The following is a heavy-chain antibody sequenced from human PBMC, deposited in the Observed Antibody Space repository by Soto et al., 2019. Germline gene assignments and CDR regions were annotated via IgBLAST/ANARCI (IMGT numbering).Heavy chain of an antibody. J-gene: IGHJ4*02. CDR1: GGSISSSSYY. Sequence: SETLSLTCTVSGGSISSSSYYWGWIRQPPGKGLEWIGSIYYSGSTYYNLSLKSRVTISVDTSKNQFSLKLSSVTAADTAVYYCASQHYYDSSGYYVGYWGQGTLVTVS. D-gene: IGHD3-22*01. CDR3: ASQHYYDSSGYYVGY. CDR2: IYYSGST. V-gene: IGHV4-39*01.